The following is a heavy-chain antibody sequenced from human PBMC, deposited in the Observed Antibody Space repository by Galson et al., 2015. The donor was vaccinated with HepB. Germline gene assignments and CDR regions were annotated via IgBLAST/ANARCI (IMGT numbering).Heavy chain of an antibody. V-gene: IGHV1-18*04. CDR2: ISAYNGNT. Sequence: VKVSCKASRYTFTKYFTQWVRQAPGQGLEWMGWISAYNGNTNYAQKLQGRVTMTTDTSTSTAYMELRSLRSDDTAVYYCARGSPGEDPGMVPVEAGIASWGQGTLVPVSS. D-gene: IGHD5-18*01. J-gene: IGHJ4*02. CDR3: ARGSPGEDPGMVPVEAGIAS. CDR1: RYTFTKYF.